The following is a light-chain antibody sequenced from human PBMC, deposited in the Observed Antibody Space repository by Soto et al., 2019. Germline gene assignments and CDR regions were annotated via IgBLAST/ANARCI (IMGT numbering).Light chain of an antibody. CDR2: DAS. Sequence: TQPPAALSLSPGDSATLSCGASRSISSYLAWYQQKPGQAPSLLIYDASTRATGIPARFSGSGSGTDFTLTISGLQSEDFAVYSCQQYHNWPITFGQGTRLEI. V-gene: IGKV3D-15*01. J-gene: IGKJ5*01. CDR3: QQYHNWPIT. CDR1: RSISSY.